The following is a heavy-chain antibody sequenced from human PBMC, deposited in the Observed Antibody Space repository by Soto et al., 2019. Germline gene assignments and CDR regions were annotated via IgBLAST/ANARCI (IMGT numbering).Heavy chain of an antibody. J-gene: IGHJ3*02. CDR2: IKQDGSEK. Sequence: GGSLRLSCAASGFTFNKYWMSWVRQAPGKGLEWVANIKQDGSEKYYVDSVKGRFTISRDNAKNSLYLQMNSLRAEDTAVYYCARDDFYDSSANDAFDIWGQGTMVTVSS. CDR1: GFTFNKYW. V-gene: IGHV3-7*05. CDR3: ARDDFYDSSANDAFDI. D-gene: IGHD3-22*01.